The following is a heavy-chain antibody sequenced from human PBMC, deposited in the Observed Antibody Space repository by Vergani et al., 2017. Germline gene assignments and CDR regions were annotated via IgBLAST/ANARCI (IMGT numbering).Heavy chain of an antibody. CDR1: GYSFTDYW. V-gene: IGHV5-51*03. J-gene: IGHJ2*01. CDR3: ARPHQRGRYFDL. CDR2: IYPGDADT. Sequence: EMQLVQSGEEMKKPGESLKISCKGYGYSFTDYWIGWVRQMPGKGLEWMGIIYPGDADTRYSPSFQGQVTISADKSISTAYRQWSSLKASDTAVYYCARPHQRGRYFDLWGRGTLVTVSS.